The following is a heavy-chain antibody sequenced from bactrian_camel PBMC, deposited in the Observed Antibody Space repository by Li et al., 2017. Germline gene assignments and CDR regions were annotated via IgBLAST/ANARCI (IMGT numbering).Heavy chain of an antibody. CDR2: INSGGGST. Sequence: HVQLVESGGGVVQPGGSLRLSCAASGFTFSTYPMTWVRQAPGKGLEWVSYINSGGGSTFYAEHVKGRFTISRDNAKNTLYLQLNSTKTEDTAMYYCVNGASEVGYNYWGQGTQVTVS. J-gene: IGHJ4*01. V-gene: IGHV3S39*01. CDR3: VNGASEVGYNY. D-gene: IGHD2*01. CDR1: GFTFSTYP.